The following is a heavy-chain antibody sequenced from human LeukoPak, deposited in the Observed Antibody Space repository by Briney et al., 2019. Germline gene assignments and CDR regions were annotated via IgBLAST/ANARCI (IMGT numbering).Heavy chain of an antibody. V-gene: IGHV1-46*01. CDR1: GYTFTSYY. Sequence: ASVKVSCKASGYTFTSYYMHWVRQAPGQGLEWMGIINPSGGSTSYAQKFQGRVTMTRDTSTSTVHMELSSLRSEDTAVYYCARDYEGPSGGSYARSLDYWGQGTLVTVSS. CDR3: ARDYEGPSGGSYARSLDY. D-gene: IGHD1-26*01. CDR2: INPSGGST. J-gene: IGHJ4*02.